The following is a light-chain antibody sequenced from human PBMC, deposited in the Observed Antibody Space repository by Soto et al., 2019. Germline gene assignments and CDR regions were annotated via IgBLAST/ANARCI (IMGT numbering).Light chain of an antibody. J-gene: IGLJ1*01. CDR2: SNN. V-gene: IGLV1-47*02. Sequence: QSVLTQPPSASGTPGQRVTISCSVSSSNIGSNYVCWYQHLPGTAPKLLIYSNNQRPSGVPDRFSGSKSGTSASLAISGLRSEDEADYYCAIWDDSLSGHYVFGTGTKVTVL. CDR1: SSNIGSNY. CDR3: AIWDDSLSGHYV.